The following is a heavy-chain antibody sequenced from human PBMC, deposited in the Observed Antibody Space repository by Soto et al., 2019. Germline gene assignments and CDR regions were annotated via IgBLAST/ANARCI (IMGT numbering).Heavy chain of an antibody. CDR1: GGSVSRDSNF. Sequence: LSLTCTVSGGSVSRDSNFWSWIRQPPGKGLEWIGYIYYSGPSRYNPSLESRVTISIDSSKNQVSLTLTSVTAADTAVYYCERGYSQYAHWGRGTLVTVSS. CDR2: IYYSGPS. V-gene: IGHV4-61*01. D-gene: IGHD4-4*01. CDR3: ERGYSQYAH. J-gene: IGHJ4*02.